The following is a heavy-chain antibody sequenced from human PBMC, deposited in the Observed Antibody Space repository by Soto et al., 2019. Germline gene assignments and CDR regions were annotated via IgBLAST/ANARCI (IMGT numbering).Heavy chain of an antibody. CDR2: INAGNGNT. J-gene: IGHJ5*02. V-gene: IGHV1-3*01. D-gene: IGHD2-2*01. CDR3: ATSPGYQLLSYWFDP. Sequence: ASVKVSCKASGYTFTSYAMHWVRQAPGQRLEWMGWINAGNGNTKYSQKFQGRVTITRDTSTDTAYMELSSLRSEDTAVYYCATSPGYQLLSYWFDPWGQGTLVTVSS. CDR1: GYTFTSYA.